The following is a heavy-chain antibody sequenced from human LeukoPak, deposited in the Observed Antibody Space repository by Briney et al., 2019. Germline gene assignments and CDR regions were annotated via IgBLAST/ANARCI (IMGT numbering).Heavy chain of an antibody. CDR3: ARDPVLRFLEWLPHNWFGP. CDR2: INPNSGGT. CDR1: GYTFTGYY. J-gene: IGHJ5*02. V-gene: IGHV1-2*02. D-gene: IGHD3-3*01. Sequence: ASVKVSCKASGYTFTGYYMHWVRQAPGQGLEWMGWINPNSGGTNYAQKFQGRVTMTRDTSISTAYMELSRLRSDDTAVYYCARDPVLRFLEWLPHNWFGPWGQGTLVTVSS.